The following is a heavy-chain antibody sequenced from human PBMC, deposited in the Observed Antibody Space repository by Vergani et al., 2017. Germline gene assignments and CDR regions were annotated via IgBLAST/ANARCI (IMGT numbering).Heavy chain of an antibody. J-gene: IGHJ6*02. CDR1: GYIFKDNG. Sequence: QVQMVQSGSELRTPGASVKVSCQASGYIFKDNGIIWVRQAPGQGLKWMGKINTYTGNPTYAQGFTGRFVFTLDTSVGTAYLQISSLKAEDTAVYFCARDAYCVPSCHDGMDVWGHGTAVTVS. V-gene: IGHV7-4-1*02. D-gene: IGHD2-2*01. CDR2: INTYTGNP. CDR3: ARDAYCVPSCHDGMDV.